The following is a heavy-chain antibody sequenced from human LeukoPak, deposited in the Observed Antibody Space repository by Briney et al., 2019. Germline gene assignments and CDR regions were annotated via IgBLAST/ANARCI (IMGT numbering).Heavy chain of an antibody. Sequence: GGSLRLSCAASGFTFSSDSMNWVRQAPGKGLEWVSSISSSSSYIYYADSVKGRFTISRDNAKNSLYLQMNSLRAEDTALYYCAKDQRFLGGMDVWGQGTTVTVSS. CDR3: AKDQRFLGGMDV. CDR2: ISSSSSYI. V-gene: IGHV3-21*04. D-gene: IGHD3-3*01. J-gene: IGHJ6*02. CDR1: GFTFSSDS.